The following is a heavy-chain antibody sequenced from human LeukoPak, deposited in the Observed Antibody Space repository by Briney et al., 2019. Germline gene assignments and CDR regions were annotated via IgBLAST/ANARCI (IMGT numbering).Heavy chain of an antibody. J-gene: IGHJ6*02. D-gene: IGHD3-10*01. CDR2: INTNTGNP. CDR3: ARVGPPGAGYYYYGMDV. V-gene: IGHV7-4-1*02. Sequence: GASVKVSCKASGYTFTGYYMHWVGQAPGQGLEWMGWINTNTGNPTYAQGFTGRFVFSLDTSVSTAYLQISSLKAEDTAVYYCARVGPPGAGYYYYGMDVWGQGTTVTVSS. CDR1: GYTFTGYY.